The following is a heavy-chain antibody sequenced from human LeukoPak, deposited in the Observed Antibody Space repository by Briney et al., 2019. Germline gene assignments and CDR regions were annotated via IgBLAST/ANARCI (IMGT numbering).Heavy chain of an antibody. V-gene: IGHV3-7*01. D-gene: IGHD2-15*01. CDR2: IKQDGSEK. CDR1: GFTFSSYW. CDR3: ARDRYCSGT. Sequence: PEGSLRLSCAASGFTFSSYWMTWVRQAPGKGLEWVANIKQDGSEKHYVDSVKGRFTISRDNAKNSVYLQMNSLRAEDTAVYYCARDRYCSGTWGQGTQVTVSS. J-gene: IGHJ5*02.